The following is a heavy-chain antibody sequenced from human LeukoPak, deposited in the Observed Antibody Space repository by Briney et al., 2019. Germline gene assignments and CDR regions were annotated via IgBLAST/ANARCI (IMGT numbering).Heavy chain of an antibody. V-gene: IGHV3-30*03. Sequence: GGSLRLSCAASGLTFSSYGMHWVRQAPGKGLEWVAVISYDGTIRNYADSVKGRFTISRDNSKNTLYLQMNSLRAEDTAVYYCARDPYRASSGLVDYWGQGTLVTVSS. CDR2: ISYDGTIR. CDR3: ARDPYRASSGLVDY. D-gene: IGHD5-12*01. CDR1: GLTFSSYG. J-gene: IGHJ4*02.